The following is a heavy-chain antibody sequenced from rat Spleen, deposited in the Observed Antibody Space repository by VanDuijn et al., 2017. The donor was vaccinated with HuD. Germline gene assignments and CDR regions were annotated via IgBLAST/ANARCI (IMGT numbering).Heavy chain of an antibody. CDR3: ARRHHGYTDYFDY. J-gene: IGHJ2*01. V-gene: IGHV5-25*01. CDR1: GFTFSNYY. CDR2: ITTGGGNT. D-gene: IGHD1-4*01. Sequence: EVQLVESGGGLVQPGRSMKLSCVVSGFTFSNYYMAWVRQAPTKGLEWVASITTGGGNTYYRDSVKGRFTISRDNAKSTLYLQMDSLRSEDTATYYCARRHHGYTDYFDYWGQGVMVTVSS.